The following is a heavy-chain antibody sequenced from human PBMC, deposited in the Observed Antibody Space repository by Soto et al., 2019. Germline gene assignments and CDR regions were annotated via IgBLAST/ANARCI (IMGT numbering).Heavy chain of an antibody. J-gene: IGHJ4*02. V-gene: IGHV1-2*02. CDR1: GYTFTDYN. CDR3: ARQHCSDTSCSFHFDY. Sequence: QVQLVQSGAEVKKPGASVKVSCEASGYTFTDYNMHWVRQAPGQGLEWMGLINLNSGGTNYPQRFQGRVTMTRDTSISTAYMELSTLRSDDTATYYCARQHCSDTSCSFHFDYWGQGTLVTVSS. CDR2: INLNSGGT. D-gene: IGHD2-15*01.